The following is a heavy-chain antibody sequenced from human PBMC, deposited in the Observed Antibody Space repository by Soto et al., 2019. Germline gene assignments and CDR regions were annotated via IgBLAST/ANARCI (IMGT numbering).Heavy chain of an antibody. J-gene: IGHJ6*02. CDR1: GGTFSSYA. CDR2: IIPIFGTA. D-gene: IGHD3-22*01. Sequence: SVKVSCKASGGTFSSYAISWVRQAPGQGLEWMGGIIPIFGTANYAQKFQGRVTITADESTSTAYMELSSLRSEDTAVYYCARAIVVVNHYYYYGMDVWGQGXTVTVSS. V-gene: IGHV1-69*13. CDR3: ARAIVVVNHYYYYGMDV.